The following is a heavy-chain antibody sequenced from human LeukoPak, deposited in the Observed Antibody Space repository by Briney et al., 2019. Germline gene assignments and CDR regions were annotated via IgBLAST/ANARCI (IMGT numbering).Heavy chain of an antibody. J-gene: IGHJ4*02. CDR3: ARRGYFDSSGYSLDY. V-gene: IGHV3-30*04. CDR2: ISYGGIDK. Sequence: PGTSLRLSCAASGFNFSSYAMHWVRQAPGEGLEWVGLISYGGIDKSYADSVKGRFTISRDNAKKSLYLQMNSLRDEDTAVYYCARRGYFDSSGYSLDYWGQGTLVTVSS. CDR1: GFNFSSYA. D-gene: IGHD3-22*01.